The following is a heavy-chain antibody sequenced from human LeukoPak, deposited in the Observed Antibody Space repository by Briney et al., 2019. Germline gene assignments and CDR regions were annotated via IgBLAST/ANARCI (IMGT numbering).Heavy chain of an antibody. D-gene: IGHD5-18*01. CDR3: APRGDIEHSYGYGKWFDP. CDR1: GGSFSGYY. J-gene: IGHJ5*02. V-gene: IGHV4-34*01. CDR2: INHSRST. Sequence: SETLSLTCAVYGGSFSGYYWSWIRQPPGKGLEWIGEINHSRSTNYNASLRSRVTISVDTYKNQFSLRLSSVTAADTAVYYCAPRGDIEHSYGYGKWFDPWGQGTRVTVSS.